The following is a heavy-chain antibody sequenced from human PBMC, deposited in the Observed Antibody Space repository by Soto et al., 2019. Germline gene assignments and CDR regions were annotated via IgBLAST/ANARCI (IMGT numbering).Heavy chain of an antibody. J-gene: IGHJ6*02. D-gene: IGHD3-22*01. CDR1: GYTFTSYA. Sequence: QVQLVQSGAEVKKPGASVKVSCKASGYTFTSYAMHWVRQAPGQRLEWMGWINAGNGNTKYSQKFQGRVTITRDTSASTAYMELSSLRSEDTAVYYCAVTYYYDSSGYFLYYYGMDVWGQGTTVTVSS. V-gene: IGHV1-3*01. CDR3: AVTYYYDSSGYFLYYYGMDV. CDR2: INAGNGNT.